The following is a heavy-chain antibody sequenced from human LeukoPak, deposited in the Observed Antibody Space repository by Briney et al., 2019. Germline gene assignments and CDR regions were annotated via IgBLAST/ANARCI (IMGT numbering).Heavy chain of an antibody. CDR2: IYYSGST. CDR3: ARETTGTTLHP. D-gene: IGHD1-1*01. Sequence: PSETLSLTCTVSGGSISSYHWSWIRQPPGKGLEWIGHIYYSGSTYYNPSLKSRVTISVDRSKNQFSLKLSSVTAADTAVYYCARETTGTTLHPWGQGTLVTVSS. J-gene: IGHJ5*02. V-gene: IGHV4-59*12. CDR1: GGSISSYH.